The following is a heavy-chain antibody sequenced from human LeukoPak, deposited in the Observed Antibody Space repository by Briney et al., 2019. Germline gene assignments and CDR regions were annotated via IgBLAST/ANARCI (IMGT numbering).Heavy chain of an antibody. CDR3: ARDWNIINDAFDI. CDR1: GFTFSNYG. J-gene: IGHJ3*02. D-gene: IGHD2/OR15-2a*01. CDR2: IWYDGSNQ. V-gene: IGHV3-33*01. Sequence: GRSLRLSCAASGFTFSNYGMHWVRQAPGKGLEWVAVIWYDGSNQYYADSVKGRFTISRDNSKNTLYLQMNSLRAEDTAVYYCARDWNIINDAFDIWGQGTVVTVSS.